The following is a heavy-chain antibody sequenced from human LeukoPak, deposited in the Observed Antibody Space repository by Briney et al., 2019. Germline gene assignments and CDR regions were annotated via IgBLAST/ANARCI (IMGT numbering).Heavy chain of an antibody. CDR3: ASSYGDYVHFDY. CDR1: GGSISSGGYS. CDR2: IYHSGST. J-gene: IGHJ4*02. V-gene: IGHV4-30-2*01. D-gene: IGHD4-17*01. Sequence: SQTLFLTCAVSGGSISSGGYSWSWIRQPPGKGLEWIGYIYHSGSTYYNPSLKSRVTISVDRSKNQFSLKLSSVTAADTAVYYCASSYGDYVHFDYWGQGTLVTVSS.